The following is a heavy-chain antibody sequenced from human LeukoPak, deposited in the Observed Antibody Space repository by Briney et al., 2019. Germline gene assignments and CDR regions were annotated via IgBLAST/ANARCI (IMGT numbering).Heavy chain of an antibody. CDR2: ISWNSGSI. CDR1: GFTFDDYA. V-gene: IGHV3-9*03. CDR3: AKVGGYDAFDI. J-gene: IGHJ3*02. D-gene: IGHD3-22*01. Sequence: GGSLRLSCAASGFTFDDYAMHWVRQAPGKGLEWVSGISWNSGSIGYADSVKGRFTISRDNAKNSLYLQMNSLRAEDMALYYCAKVGGYDAFDIWGQGTMVTVSS.